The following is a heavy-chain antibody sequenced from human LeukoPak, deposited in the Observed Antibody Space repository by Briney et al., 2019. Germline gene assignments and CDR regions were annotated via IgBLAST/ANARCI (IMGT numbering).Heavy chain of an antibody. CDR2: LSGSAVTT. J-gene: IGHJ4*02. D-gene: IGHD2-2*02. V-gene: IGHV3-23*01. CDR1: GFTFSSYA. CDR3: ARDALTDGYCSSTSCYIFDY. Sequence: GGSLRLSCAASGFTFSSYAMSWVRQAPGKGLEWVSTLSGSAVTTYSADSVKGRFTISRDNAKNSLYLQMNSLRAEDTAVYYCARDALTDGYCSSTSCYIFDYWGQGTLVTVSS.